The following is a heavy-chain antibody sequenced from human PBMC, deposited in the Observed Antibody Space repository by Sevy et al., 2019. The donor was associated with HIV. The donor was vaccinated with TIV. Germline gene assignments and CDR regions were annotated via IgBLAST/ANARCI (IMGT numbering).Heavy chain of an antibody. CDR3: AKGGSWRIAVAGRGHFDY. J-gene: IGHJ4*02. Sequence: GGSLRLSCAASGFTFSSYAMSWVRQAPGKGLEWVSAISGSGGSTYYADSVKGRFTISRDNSKNMLYLQMNSLRAEDTDAYYCAKGGSWRIAVAGRGHFDYWGQGTLVTVSS. V-gene: IGHV3-23*01. D-gene: IGHD6-19*01. CDR1: GFTFSSYA. CDR2: ISGSGGST.